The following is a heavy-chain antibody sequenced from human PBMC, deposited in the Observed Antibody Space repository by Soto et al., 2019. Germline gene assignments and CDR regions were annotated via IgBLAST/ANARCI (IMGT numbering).Heavy chain of an antibody. CDR1: GGTFSSYA. V-gene: IGHV1-69*13. J-gene: IGHJ6*02. Sequence: ASVKVSCKASGGTFSSYAISWVRQAPGQGLEWMGGIIPIFGTANYAQKFQGRVTITADESTSTAYMELSSLRSEDTAVYYCARRPHSSSWYSGGSDYGMDVWGQGTTVTVSS. CDR3: ARRPHSSSWYSGGSDYGMDV. CDR2: IIPIFGTA. D-gene: IGHD6-13*01.